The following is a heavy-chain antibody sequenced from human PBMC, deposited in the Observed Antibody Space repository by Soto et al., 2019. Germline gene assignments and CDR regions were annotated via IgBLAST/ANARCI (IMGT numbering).Heavy chain of an antibody. J-gene: IGHJ6*02. D-gene: IGHD7-27*01. CDR3: AKESGDLRYYYGMDV. V-gene: IGHV3-23*01. CDR2: ISGSGGST. CDR1: GFTFSSYA. Sequence: PGGSLRLSCAASGFTFSSYAMSWVRQAPGKGLEWVSAISGSGGSTYYAGSVKGRFTISRDNSKNTLYLQMNSLRAEDTAVYYCAKESGDLRYYYGMDVWGQGTTVTVSS.